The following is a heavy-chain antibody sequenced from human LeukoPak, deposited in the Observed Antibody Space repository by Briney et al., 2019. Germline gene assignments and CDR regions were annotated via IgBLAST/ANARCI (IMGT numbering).Heavy chain of an antibody. Sequence: GWSLRLSYAASGLSLRSYWMSWVRQAPGKALEGAAKIKQDGSEKYYVDSVKGRFTIPRDNARTSPYLQMTRLRPEDTAVYYCARHHTTNGGGDCYPDYWGQGTLVTVSS. CDR1: GLSLRSYW. D-gene: IGHD2-21*02. J-gene: IGHJ4*02. CDR2: IKQDGSEK. CDR3: ARHHTTNGGGDCYPDY. V-gene: IGHV3-7*01.